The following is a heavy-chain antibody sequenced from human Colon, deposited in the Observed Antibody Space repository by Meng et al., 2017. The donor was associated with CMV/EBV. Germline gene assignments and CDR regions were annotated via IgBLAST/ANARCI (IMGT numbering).Heavy chain of an antibody. CDR2: MSSSGSIS. V-gene: IGHV3-48*03. J-gene: IGHJ6*02. Sequence: LSLTCTVSGFSFSTSTYYWAWVRQAPGKGLEWVSYMSSSGSISYYADSVKGRFTISRDNAKNSLFLQMNSLRAEDTAVYYCARDGRYDNGSYYYNYAMDVWGQGTMVTVSS. CDR3: ARDGRYDNGSYYYNYAMDV. D-gene: IGHD4-17*01. CDR1: GFSFSTSTYY.